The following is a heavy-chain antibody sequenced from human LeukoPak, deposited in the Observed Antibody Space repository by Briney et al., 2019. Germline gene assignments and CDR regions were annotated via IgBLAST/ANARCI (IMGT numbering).Heavy chain of an antibody. Sequence: GRSLRLSCAASGFTFSSYAMHWVRQAPGKGLEWGAVISYDGSNKYYADSVKGRFTISRDNSKNTLYLQMNSLRAEDTAVYYCARADTAMVFDYWGQGTLVTVSS. J-gene: IGHJ4*02. CDR2: ISYDGSNK. CDR3: ARADTAMVFDY. V-gene: IGHV3-30*04. D-gene: IGHD5-18*01. CDR1: GFTFSSYA.